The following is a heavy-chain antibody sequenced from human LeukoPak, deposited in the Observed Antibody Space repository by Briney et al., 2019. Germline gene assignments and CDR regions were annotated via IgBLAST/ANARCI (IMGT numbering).Heavy chain of an antibody. CDR3: AKSAPSSVAGNFDY. Sequence: PGRSLRLSCAASGFTFDDYAMHWVRQAPGKGLEWVSGISWNSGSIGYADSVKGRFTISRDNAKNSLYLQMNSLRAEDTALYYCAKSAPSSVAGNFDYWGQGTLVTVPS. D-gene: IGHD6-19*01. CDR2: ISWNSGSI. V-gene: IGHV3-9*01. CDR1: GFTFDDYA. J-gene: IGHJ4*02.